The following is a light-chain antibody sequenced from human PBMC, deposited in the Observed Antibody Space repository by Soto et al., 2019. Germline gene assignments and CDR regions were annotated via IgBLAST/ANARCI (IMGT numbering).Light chain of an antibody. Sequence: DIQMTQSPSSLSASVGDRVTITCRASQSISSYLNWYQQKPGKAPKLLIYAASSLQSGVPSRFSGNGSGTDFTLTISSLQPEDFATYYCQQSYSTPRTFGQATKVELK. V-gene: IGKV1-39*01. CDR3: QQSYSTPRT. J-gene: IGKJ1*01. CDR1: QSISSY. CDR2: AAS.